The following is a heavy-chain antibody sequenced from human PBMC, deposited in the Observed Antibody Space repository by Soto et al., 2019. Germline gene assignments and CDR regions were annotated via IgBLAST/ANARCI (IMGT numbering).Heavy chain of an antibody. V-gene: IGHV4-39*07. CDR3: AKEKISTSCCNWFDP. Sequence: SETLSLTCTVSGGSISSSSYYWGWIRQPPGKGLEWIGYIYYSGSTNYNPSLKSRVTISVDTSKNQFSLNLSSLTAEDTAVYYCAKEKISTSCCNWFDPWGQGTLVTVSS. CDR2: IYYSGST. CDR1: GGSISSSSYY. J-gene: IGHJ5*02. D-gene: IGHD2-2*01.